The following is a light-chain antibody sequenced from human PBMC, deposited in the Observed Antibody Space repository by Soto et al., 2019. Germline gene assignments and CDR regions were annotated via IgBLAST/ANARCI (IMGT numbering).Light chain of an antibody. CDR3: LQDYNYPWT. Sequence: AIPMTQSPSSLSASVGDRVTITCRASQAIRNDLVWYQQKPGKAPKLLIYAASSLQSGVPSRFSGSGSGTDFTLTISSLQPEDFATYYCLQDYNYPWTFGQGTKVEIK. CDR2: AAS. CDR1: QAIRND. V-gene: IGKV1-6*01. J-gene: IGKJ1*01.